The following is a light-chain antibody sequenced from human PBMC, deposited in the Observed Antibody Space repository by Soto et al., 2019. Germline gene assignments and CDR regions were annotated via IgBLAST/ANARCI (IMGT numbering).Light chain of an antibody. CDR2: GAS. J-gene: IGKJ2*01. CDR1: QSVNSK. CDR3: QQYDAWPGYT. V-gene: IGKV3-15*01. Sequence: EMVMTQSPVTLSVSPGERATLSCRASQSVNSKLAWYQQKPVQAPRVLIYGASTWAARIPDRLSGSGSGTDFTLTISSLQSEDFAVYYCQQYDAWPGYTFGQGTKLEIK.